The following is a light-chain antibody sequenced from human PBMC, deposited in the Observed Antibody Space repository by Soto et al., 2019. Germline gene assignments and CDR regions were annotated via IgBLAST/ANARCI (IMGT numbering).Light chain of an antibody. CDR2: EVS. J-gene: IGLJ1*01. CDR3: SSYTSGSTLV. V-gene: IGLV2-14*01. CDR1: TSDVGGYNY. Sequence: QSALTQPASVSGCPGQSITISWTGTTSDVGGYNYVSWYQQHPGKAPKLMIYEVSNRPSGVSNRFSGSKSGNTASLTISGLQTSDEADYYCSSYTSGSTLVFGTGTKVTVL.